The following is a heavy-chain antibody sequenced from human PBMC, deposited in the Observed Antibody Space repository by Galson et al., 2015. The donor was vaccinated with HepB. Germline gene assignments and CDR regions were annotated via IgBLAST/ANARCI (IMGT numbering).Heavy chain of an antibody. D-gene: IGHD2-21*01. CDR3: AGDRLHGGAPTLDY. V-gene: IGHV3-7*03. J-gene: IGHJ4*02. Sequence: SLRLSCAVSGFSFGNYWMTWVRRAPGKGLEWVANIKQDGSEQYYVGSVKGRFTISRNNAKNSLYLQMNSLRAEDTAVYYCAGDRLHGGAPTLDYWGQGALVTVSS. CDR1: GFSFGNYW. CDR2: IKQDGSEQ.